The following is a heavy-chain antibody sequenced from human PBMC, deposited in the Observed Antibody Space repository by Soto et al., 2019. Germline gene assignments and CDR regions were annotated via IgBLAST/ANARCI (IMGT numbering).Heavy chain of an antibody. D-gene: IGHD2-15*01. CDR1: GFTFSNAW. CDR3: TSKQVRYCSGGSCYSEYYGMDV. V-gene: IGHV3-15*01. Sequence: GGSLRLSCAASGFTFSNAWMRWVRQAPGKGLEWVGRIKSKTDGGTTDYAAPVKGRFTISRDDSKNTLYLQMNSLKTEDTAVYYCTSKQVRYCSGGSCYSEYYGMDVWGQGTTVTVSS. CDR2: IKSKTDGGTT. J-gene: IGHJ6*02.